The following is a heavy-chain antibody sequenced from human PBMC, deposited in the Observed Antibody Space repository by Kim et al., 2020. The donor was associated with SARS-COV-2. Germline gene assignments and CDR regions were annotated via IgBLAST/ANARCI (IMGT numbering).Heavy chain of an antibody. CDR1: GGSLSSSGDH. CDR2: IYSSGST. D-gene: IGHD2-15*01. J-gene: IGHJ6*03. CDR3: ARIYSSYFYLDV. Sequence: SETLSLTCTVSGGSLSSSGDHRGLGWIRQPPEKGLEWIGNIYSSGSTYFNPSLKSRVTMSVDTSKMQFSLRLSSVTAADTAVYFCARIYSSYFYLDVWG. V-gene: IGHV4-39*01.